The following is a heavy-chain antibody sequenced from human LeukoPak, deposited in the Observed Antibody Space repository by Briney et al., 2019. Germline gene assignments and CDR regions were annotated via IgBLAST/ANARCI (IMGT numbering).Heavy chain of an antibody. CDR3: ARQGGINCSSTSCSYNYYFDY. CDR1: GYGFNSYW. D-gene: IGHD2-2*01. CDR2: IYPGDSDT. J-gene: IGHJ4*02. V-gene: IGHV5-51*01. Sequence: KRGESLKISCQGSGYGFNSYWIAWVRQMPGKGLEWMGIIYPGDSDTRYSPSFQGQVTISADKSISTAYLQWSSLKASDTAMYYCARQGGINCSSTSCSYNYYFDYWGQGTLVTVSS.